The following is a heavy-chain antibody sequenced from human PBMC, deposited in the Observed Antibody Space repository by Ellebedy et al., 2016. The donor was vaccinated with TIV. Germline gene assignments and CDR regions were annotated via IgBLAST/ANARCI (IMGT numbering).Heavy chain of an antibody. V-gene: IGHV3-23*01. CDR2: ISGSGGTT. D-gene: IGHD5-18*01. CDR1: GFTFSSYA. J-gene: IGHJ6*02. Sequence: PGGSLRLSCAASGFTFSSYAMNWVRQAPGKGLEWVSAISGSGGTTYYADSVKGRFTISRDNSKNTLYLQMNSLRAGDTAVYYCAREGDTAMVHGLDVWGQGTAVTVSS. CDR3: AREGDTAMVHGLDV.